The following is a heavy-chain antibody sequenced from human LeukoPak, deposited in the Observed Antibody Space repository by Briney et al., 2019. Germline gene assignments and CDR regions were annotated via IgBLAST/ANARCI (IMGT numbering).Heavy chain of an antibody. CDR2: ISSGGSTI. V-gene: IGHV3-48*03. Sequence: GGSLRLSCAASGFTFSSYAMTWVRQAPGKGLEWLSYISSGGSTIYYADSVKGRFTISRDNAKNSLFLQMNSLRAEDTAVYYCARDYYLDYWGQGTLVTVSS. CDR3: ARDYYLDY. J-gene: IGHJ4*02. CDR1: GFTFSSYA.